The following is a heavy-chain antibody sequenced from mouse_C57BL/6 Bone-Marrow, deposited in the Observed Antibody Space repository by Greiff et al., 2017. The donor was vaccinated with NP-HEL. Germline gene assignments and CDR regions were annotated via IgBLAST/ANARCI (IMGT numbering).Heavy chain of an antibody. Sequence: EVKLVESGGGLVKPGGSLKLSCAASGFTFSSYAMSWVRQTPEKRLEWVATISDGGSYTYYPDNVKGRFTISRDNAKNNLYLQMSHLKSEDTAMYYCARDGAIYDGFLYAMDYWGQGTSVTVSS. D-gene: IGHD2-3*01. CDR3: ARDGAIYDGFLYAMDY. CDR1: GFTFSSYA. CDR2: ISDGGSYT. V-gene: IGHV5-4*01. J-gene: IGHJ4*01.